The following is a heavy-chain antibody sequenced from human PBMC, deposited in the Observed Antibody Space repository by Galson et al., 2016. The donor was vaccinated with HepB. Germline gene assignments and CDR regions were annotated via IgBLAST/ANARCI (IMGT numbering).Heavy chain of an antibody. J-gene: IGHJ4*02. CDR1: GYSFTSYW. CDR3: ARHKHDYGDFGHFAV. D-gene: IGHD4-17*01. CDR2: IDPSDSHT. V-gene: IGHV5-10-1*01. Sequence: QSGAEVKKPGESLRTSCKGSGYSFTSYWISWVRQLPGKGLEWMGRIDPSDSHTNYSPSFQGHVTISTDKSISTAYLQWSSLKASDTAIYYCARHKHDYGDFGHFAVWGQGTLVTVSS.